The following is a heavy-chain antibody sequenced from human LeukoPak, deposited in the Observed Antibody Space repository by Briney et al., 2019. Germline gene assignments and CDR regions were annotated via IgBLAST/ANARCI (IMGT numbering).Heavy chain of an antibody. D-gene: IGHD2-2*01. J-gene: IGHJ6*02. CDR3: ASPVVPRNYYYYGMDV. Sequence: PGGSLRLSCAASGFTFSSYAMSWVRQAPGKGLEWVSAISGSGGSTFYADSVKGRFTISRDNSKNTLYLQMNSLRAEDTAVYYCASPVVPRNYYYYGMDVWGQGTTVTVSS. CDR1: GFTFSSYA. CDR2: ISGSGGST. V-gene: IGHV3-23*01.